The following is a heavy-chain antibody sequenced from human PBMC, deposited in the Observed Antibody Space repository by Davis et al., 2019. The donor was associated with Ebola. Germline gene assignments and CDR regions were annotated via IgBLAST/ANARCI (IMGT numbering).Heavy chain of an antibody. CDR2: IYRDGRT. J-gene: IGHJ2*01. Sequence: PGGSLRLSCAASGFIVSDKYMSWVRQAPGKGLEWVSVIYRDGRTYYSNSVRGRFTISRDNSKNTIYLQMDSLRVDDTAMYYCARHVYGDFWYFDLWGRGTRVTVSS. D-gene: IGHD4-17*01. V-gene: IGHV3-53*01. CDR3: ARHVYGDFWYFDL. CDR1: GFIVSDKY.